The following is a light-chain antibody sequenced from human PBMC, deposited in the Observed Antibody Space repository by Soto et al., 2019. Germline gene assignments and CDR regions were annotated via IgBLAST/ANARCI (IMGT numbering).Light chain of an antibody. Sequence: QSVLTQPPSASGTPGQTITISCSGSTSNIGTNTVDWFQHLPGPAPKLLIYTNDQRPSGVPDRFSGSRSGTSASLAISGLQSEDEADYYCATWDDSVFVFGTGTKLTVL. V-gene: IGLV1-44*01. J-gene: IGLJ1*01. CDR1: TSNIGTNT. CDR2: TND. CDR3: ATWDDSVFV.